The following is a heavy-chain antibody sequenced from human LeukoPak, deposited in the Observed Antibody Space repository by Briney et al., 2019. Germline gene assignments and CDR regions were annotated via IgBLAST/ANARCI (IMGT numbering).Heavy chain of an antibody. D-gene: IGHD1-26*01. CDR3: ARLLGGGYFPYFDY. V-gene: IGHV4-39*01. J-gene: IGHJ4*02. Sequence: SETLSLTCTVSGGSISRNSSYWVWNRPPPGQGLEWIGTIYYSGNNYYNPSLKSRVTISVDTSKTQFSLKLSSVTAADTAVYYCARLLGGGYFPYFDYWGQGTLVTVSS. CDR2: IYYSGNN. CDR1: GGSISRNSSY.